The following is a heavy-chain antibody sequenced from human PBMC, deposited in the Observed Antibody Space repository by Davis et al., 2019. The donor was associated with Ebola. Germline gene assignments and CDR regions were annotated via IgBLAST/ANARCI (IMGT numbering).Heavy chain of an antibody. Sequence: PGGSLRLSCAASGFIFRNYAMHWVRQAPGKGLEWVAVVSHSERERFYADSVKGRFTISRDNSKNTIYLQVDSLRAEDTAVYYCARKIGDDYGDWGQGTLVTVSS. CDR2: VSHSERER. CDR3: ARKIGDDYGD. V-gene: IGHV3-30*04. CDR1: GFIFRNYA. D-gene: IGHD3-16*01. J-gene: IGHJ4*02.